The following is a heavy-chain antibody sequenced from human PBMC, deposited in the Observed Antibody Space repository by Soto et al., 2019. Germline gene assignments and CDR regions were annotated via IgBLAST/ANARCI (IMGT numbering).Heavy chain of an antibody. CDR2: ITNDENNK. Sequence: PGGSLRLSCAASGFTFTNYAMHWVRQAPGKGLECVAVITNDENNKYYANSVQGRFTISRDNSKNTVYLQMGSLRPEDMAVYYCARRARPDFYYMDVWGKGTTVTVSS. J-gene: IGHJ6*03. V-gene: IGHV3-30*03. D-gene: IGHD6-6*01. CDR1: GFTFTNYA. CDR3: ARRARPDFYYMDV.